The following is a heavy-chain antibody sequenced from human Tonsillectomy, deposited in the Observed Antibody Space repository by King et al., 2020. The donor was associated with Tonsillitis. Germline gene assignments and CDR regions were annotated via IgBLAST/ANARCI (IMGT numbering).Heavy chain of an antibody. J-gene: IGHJ6*02. D-gene: IGHD6-19*01. CDR2: INPSGGST. CDR3: ARDPVDSSAGYVDGLDV. CDR1: GYTFTSYY. Sequence: VQLVQSGAEVKKPGASVKISCKASGYTFTSYYMHWVRQAPGQGLEWMGIINPSGGSTSYAQKFQDRVTMTTDTSTSIVYMELSSLRSEDTAVYYCARDPVDSSAGYVDGLDVWGQGTTVTVSS. V-gene: IGHV1-46*03.